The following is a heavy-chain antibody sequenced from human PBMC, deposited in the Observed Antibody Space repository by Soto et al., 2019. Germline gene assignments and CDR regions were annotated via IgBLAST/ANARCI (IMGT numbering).Heavy chain of an antibody. D-gene: IGHD3-3*01. J-gene: IGHJ5*02. Sequence: SVKVYCKASGYTFTRYAISWVRQAPGQGLEWMGGIIPIFGTANYAQKFQGRVTITADESTSTAYMELSSLRSEDTAVYYCARVSGLWSGPNWFDPWGQGTLVTVSS. CDR2: IIPIFGTA. CDR1: GYTFTRYA. CDR3: ARVSGLWSGPNWFDP. V-gene: IGHV1-69*13.